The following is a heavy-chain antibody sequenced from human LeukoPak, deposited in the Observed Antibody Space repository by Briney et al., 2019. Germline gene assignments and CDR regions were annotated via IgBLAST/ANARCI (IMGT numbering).Heavy chain of an antibody. CDR1: GYSFTGYW. J-gene: IGHJ4*02. V-gene: IGHV5-10-1*01. Sequence: GESLKISRQGSGYSFTGYWISWVRQMPGKGLEWMGKIHPSDSYTNFSPSFQGHVTISADKSINPAYLQWSSLKASDTAMYYCAAMGSAYYGDFDYWGQGNLVTVSS. CDR3: AAMGSAYYGDFDY. CDR2: IHPSDSYT. D-gene: IGHD3-3*01.